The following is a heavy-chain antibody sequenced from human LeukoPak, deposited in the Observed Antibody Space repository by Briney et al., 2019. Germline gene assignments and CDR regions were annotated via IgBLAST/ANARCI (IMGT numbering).Heavy chain of an antibody. J-gene: IGHJ6*03. CDR1: GFTFSSYA. V-gene: IGHV3-30-3*01. D-gene: IGHD1-1*01. Sequence: PGGSLRLSCAASGFTFSSYAMHWVRQAPGKGLEWVAVISYDGSNKYYADSAKGRFTISRDNSKNTLYLQMNSLRAEDTAVYYCARGTAPYNWKGYYYYMDVWGKGTTVTVSS. CDR2: ISYDGSNK. CDR3: ARGTAPYNWKGYYYYMDV.